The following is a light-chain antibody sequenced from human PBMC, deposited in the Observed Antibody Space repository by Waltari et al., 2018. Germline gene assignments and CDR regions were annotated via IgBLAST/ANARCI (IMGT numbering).Light chain of an antibody. J-gene: IGLJ2*01. Sequence: HQHPGKAPKLMICEVSMRPAGVPDRVSGSKSDNTASLTVSGLQAEDEADYYCSSFAGNNNVVFGGGTKLTVL. V-gene: IGLV2-8*01. CDR3: SSFAGNNNVV. CDR2: EVS.